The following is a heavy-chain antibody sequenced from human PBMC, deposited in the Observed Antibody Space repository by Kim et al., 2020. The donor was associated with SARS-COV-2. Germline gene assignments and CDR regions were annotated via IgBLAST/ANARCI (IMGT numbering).Heavy chain of an antibody. Sequence: SETLSLTCTVSGGSISSYYWSWIRQPPGKGLEWIGYIYYSGSTNYNPSLKSRVTISVDTSKNQFSLKLSSVTAADTAVYYCAAVGGYGDFQTRSYQYGMDVWGQGTTVTVSS. D-gene: IGHD4-17*01. V-gene: IGHV4-59*12. CDR1: GGSISSYY. J-gene: IGHJ6*02. CDR2: IYYSGST. CDR3: AAVGGYGDFQTRSYQYGMDV.